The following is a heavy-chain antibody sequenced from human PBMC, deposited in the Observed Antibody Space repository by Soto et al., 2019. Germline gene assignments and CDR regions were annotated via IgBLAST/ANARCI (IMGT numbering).Heavy chain of an antibody. V-gene: IGHV1-46*01. CDR1: GYTFTSYY. CDR3: ARVGLVGATFDWFDP. J-gene: IGHJ5*02. D-gene: IGHD1-26*01. CDR2: INPSGGST. Sequence: ASVKVSCKASGYTFTSYYMHWVRQAPGQGLEWMGIINPSGGSTSYAQKFQGRVTMTRDTSTSTVYMELSSLRSKDTAVYYCARVGLVGATFDWFDPWGQGTLVTVS.